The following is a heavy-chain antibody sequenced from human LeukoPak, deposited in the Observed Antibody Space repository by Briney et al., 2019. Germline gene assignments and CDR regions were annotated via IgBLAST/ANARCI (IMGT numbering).Heavy chain of an antibody. D-gene: IGHD3-10*01. J-gene: IGHJ4*02. CDR3: AASYYRRHFDY. CDR2: IYYSGST. CDR1: GGSISSYY. Sequence: PSETLSLTCTVSGGSISSYYWSWIRQPPGKGLEWIGYIYYSGSTNYNPSLKSRVTISVDTSKNQFSLKLSSVTAADTAVYYCAASYYRRHFDYWGQGTLVTVSS. V-gene: IGHV4-59*01.